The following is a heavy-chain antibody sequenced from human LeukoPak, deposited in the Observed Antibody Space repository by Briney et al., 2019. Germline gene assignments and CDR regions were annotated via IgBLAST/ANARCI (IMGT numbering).Heavy chain of an antibody. CDR3: ARESSGWSQAYFDY. CDR1: GFTFSSYW. J-gene: IGHJ4*02. Sequence: GGSLRLSCAASGFTFSSYWMSWVRQAPGKGLEWVSYISSSGTTIYYTDSVNGRFTISRDNAKNSLYLQMNSLRAEDTAVYFCARESSGWSQAYFDYWGQGTLVTVSS. CDR2: ISSSGTTI. V-gene: IGHV3-48*04. D-gene: IGHD6-19*01.